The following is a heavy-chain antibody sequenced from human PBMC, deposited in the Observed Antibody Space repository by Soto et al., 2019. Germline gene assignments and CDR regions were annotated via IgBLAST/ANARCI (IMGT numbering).Heavy chain of an antibody. CDR1: GYTFTSYV. D-gene: IGHD3-22*01. J-gene: IGHJ4*02. V-gene: IGHV1-18*01. CDR3: ARHDSSGYYYYFDY. Sequence: SVKVSCKASGYTFTSYVISWVRQAPGQGLEWMGWISAYNGNTNYAQKLQGRVTMTTDTSTSTAYMELRSLRSDDTAVYYCARHDSSGYYYYFDYWGQGTLVSVSS. CDR2: ISAYNGNT.